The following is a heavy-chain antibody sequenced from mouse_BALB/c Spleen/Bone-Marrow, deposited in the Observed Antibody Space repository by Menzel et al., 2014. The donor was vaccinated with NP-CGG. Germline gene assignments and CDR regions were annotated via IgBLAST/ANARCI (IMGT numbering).Heavy chain of an antibody. CDR2: IWAGGTT. J-gene: IGHJ2*02. CDR1: GFSLTNYG. V-gene: IGHV2-9*02. CDR3: AREGPLYFDY. Sequence: VQVVESGPGLMAPSQSLSITCTVSGFSLTNYGVHWVRQPPGKGLEWLGIIWAGGTTNYNSALMSRLSISKDNSKSQVFLKMNSLQTDDTAVYYCAREGPLYFDYWGQGTSLTVSS.